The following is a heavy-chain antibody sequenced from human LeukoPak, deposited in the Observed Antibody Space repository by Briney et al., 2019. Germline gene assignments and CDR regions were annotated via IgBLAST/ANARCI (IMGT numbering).Heavy chain of an antibody. CDR3: ARQGEQLVSRHFDY. Sequence: GESLKISCKGSGYSFTSYWIGWARQMPGKGLERMGIIYPGVSDTRYSPSFQGQVTISADKSISTAYLQWSSLKASDTAMYYCARQGEQLVSRHFDYWGQGTLVTVSS. D-gene: IGHD6-6*01. J-gene: IGHJ4*02. CDR1: GYSFTSYW. CDR2: IYPGVSDT. V-gene: IGHV5-51*01.